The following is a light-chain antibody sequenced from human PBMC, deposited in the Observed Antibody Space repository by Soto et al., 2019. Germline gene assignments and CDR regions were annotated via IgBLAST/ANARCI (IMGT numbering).Light chain of an antibody. CDR1: TNDVGNYNY. J-gene: IGLJ1*01. V-gene: IGLV2-14*01. CDR3: SSYRSSSTPVCV. Sequence: QSVLTQPRSVSGSPGQSVTISCTGTTNDVGNYNYVSWYQQHPSKAPKLMIYDVNNRPSGISSRFSGSKSGNTASLTISGLQAEDEADYYCSSYRSSSTPVCVFGSGTKVTV. CDR2: DVN.